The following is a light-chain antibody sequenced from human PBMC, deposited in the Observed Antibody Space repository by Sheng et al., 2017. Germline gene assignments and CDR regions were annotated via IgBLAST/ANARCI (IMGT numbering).Light chain of an antibody. CDR1: SSYVGSYNL. Sequence: QSALTQPASVSGSPGQSITISCTGISSYVGSYNLVSWYQQHPGEAPKLIIYEDNKRPSGVSNRFSGTKSGTSASLAISGLRSEDEADYYCSAWDDTLIYVFGTGTKVTVL. V-gene: IGLV2-14*02. J-gene: IGLJ1*01. CDR3: SAWDDTLIYV. CDR2: EDN.